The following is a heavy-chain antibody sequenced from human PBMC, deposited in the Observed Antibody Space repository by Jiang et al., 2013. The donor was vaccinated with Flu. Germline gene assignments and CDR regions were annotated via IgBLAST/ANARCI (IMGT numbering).Heavy chain of an antibody. J-gene: IGHJ6*04. V-gene: IGHV4-34*01. CDR2: INHSGST. Sequence: LLKPSETLSLTCAVYGGSFSGYYWSWIRQPPGKGLEWIGEINHSGSTNYNPSLKSRVTISVDTSKNQFSLKLSSVTAADTAVYYCARAPSRGLWYYYYGMDVWGKGTTVTVSS. CDR3: ARAPSRGLWYYYYGMDV. CDR1: GGSFSGYY. D-gene: IGHD3-16*01.